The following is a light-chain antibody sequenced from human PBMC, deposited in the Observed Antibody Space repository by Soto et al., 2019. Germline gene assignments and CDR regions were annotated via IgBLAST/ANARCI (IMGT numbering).Light chain of an antibody. V-gene: IGLV1-40*01. CDR1: SSNIGARYE. CDR3: QSYDSGLSAVV. J-gene: IGLJ2*01. Sequence: QSVLTQPPSVSGAPGQTVTISCTGRSSNIGARYEVHWYQQLPGTAPKLLIYEDIKRPSGVPDRFSGSKSGASASLAITGLLSEDEAEYYCQSYDSGLSAVVCGGGTKLTVL. CDR2: EDI.